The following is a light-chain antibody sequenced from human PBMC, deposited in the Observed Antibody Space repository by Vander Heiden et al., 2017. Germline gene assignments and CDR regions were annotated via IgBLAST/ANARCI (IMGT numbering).Light chain of an antibody. V-gene: IGLV2-14*03. CDR1: SSDVGRFNY. J-gene: IGLJ1*01. CDR3: SSHTSSITLD. Sequence: QSAMTQPASVSRSHGQSITISCTGTSSDVGRFNYVTWYQQHPCKAPKLIIYDVRTRPSWFSNRFSGSKSGNTASHTISGHQAAEEADFYCSSHTSSITLDFGIGTTVTVL. CDR2: DVR.